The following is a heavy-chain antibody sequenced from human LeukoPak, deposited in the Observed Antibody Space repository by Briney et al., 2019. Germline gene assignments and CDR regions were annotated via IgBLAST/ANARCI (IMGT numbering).Heavy chain of an antibody. J-gene: IGHJ4*02. CDR2: IYYSGST. Sequence: SETLSLTCTVSGGSISSYYWSWIRQPPGKGLERIGYIYYSGSTNYNPSLKSRVTISVDTSKNQFSLKLSSVTAADTAVYYCARKGIAAAGLPFDYWGQGTLVTVSS. CDR3: ARKGIAAAGLPFDY. CDR1: GGSISSYY. V-gene: IGHV4-59*01. D-gene: IGHD6-13*01.